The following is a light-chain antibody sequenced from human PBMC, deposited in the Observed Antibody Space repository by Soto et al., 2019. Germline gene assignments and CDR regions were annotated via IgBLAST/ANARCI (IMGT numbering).Light chain of an antibody. CDR3: GSWDSSLSAYV. CDR2: DDN. Sequence: QSVLTQPPSVSAAPGQKVTISCAGRSSNIGGNSVSWYQQLPGTAPKLLIYDDNKRPSGMPDRFSGSKSGTSATLGITGFQTGDEADYYCGSWDSSLSAYVFGTGTKV. J-gene: IGLJ1*01. V-gene: IGLV1-51*01. CDR1: SSNIGGNS.